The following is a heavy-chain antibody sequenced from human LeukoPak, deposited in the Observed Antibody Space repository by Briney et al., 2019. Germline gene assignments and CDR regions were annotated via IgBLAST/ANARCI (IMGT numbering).Heavy chain of an antibody. D-gene: IGHD4-17*01. CDR2: IKQDGREK. V-gene: IGHV3-7*01. Sequence: GGSLRLSCAASGFTFSSYWMSWVRQAPGKGLEWVANIKQDGREKYYVESVKGRFTISRDNAKNSLYLQMNSLRAEDTAVYYCARDYGDYEGYFDYWGQGTLVTVSS. CDR3: ARDYGDYEGYFDY. J-gene: IGHJ4*02. CDR1: GFTFSSYW.